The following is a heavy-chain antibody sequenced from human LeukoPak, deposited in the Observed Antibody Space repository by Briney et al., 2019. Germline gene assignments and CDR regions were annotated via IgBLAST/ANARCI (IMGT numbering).Heavy chain of an antibody. Sequence: PGRSLRLSCAASGFTFDDYAMHWVRQAPGKGLEWVSGISWNSGSIGYADSVKGRFTISRDNAKHSLYLQMNSLRAEDTALYYCAKATDSGGLWYYFDYWGQGTLVTVSS. D-gene: IGHD6-19*01. CDR2: ISWNSGSI. CDR1: GFTFDDYA. J-gene: IGHJ4*02. CDR3: AKATDSGGLWYYFDY. V-gene: IGHV3-9*01.